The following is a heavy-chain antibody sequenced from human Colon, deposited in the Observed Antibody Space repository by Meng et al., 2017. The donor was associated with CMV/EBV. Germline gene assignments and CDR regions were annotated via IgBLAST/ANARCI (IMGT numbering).Heavy chain of an antibody. CDR3: ARHTNDYSEYYFDY. D-gene: IGHD4-11*01. J-gene: IGHJ4*02. V-gene: IGHV4-31*02. Sequence: VSGGSITGAYYWSWIRQYPGRGLEWIGYIYHSGSNYKNPSLRGRLTISVDTSKNQFSLMLNSVTAADTALYYCARHTNDYSEYYFDYWGPGTLVTVSS. CDR1: GGSITGAYY. CDR2: IYHSGSN.